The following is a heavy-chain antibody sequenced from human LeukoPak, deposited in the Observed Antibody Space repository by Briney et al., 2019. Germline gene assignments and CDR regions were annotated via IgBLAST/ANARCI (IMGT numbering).Heavy chain of an antibody. CDR1: GYTFTGYY. Sequence: ASVKVSCKASGYTFTGYYMHWVRQAPGQGLEWMGWINPNSGGTNYAQKFQGRVTMTRDTSISTAYMELSRLRSDDTAVYYCARDLGGLAVKNWFDPWGQGTLVTVSS. V-gene: IGHV1-2*02. D-gene: IGHD6-19*01. CDR3: ARDLGGLAVKNWFDP. CDR2: INPNSGGT. J-gene: IGHJ5*02.